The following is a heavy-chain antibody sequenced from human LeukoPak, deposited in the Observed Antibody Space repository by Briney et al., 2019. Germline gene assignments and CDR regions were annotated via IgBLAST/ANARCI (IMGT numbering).Heavy chain of an antibody. V-gene: IGHV4-34*01. D-gene: IGHD2-15*01. CDR2: INHSGST. CDR1: GGSFSGYY. CDR3: ARVEDVPTWWGSYYYGMDV. Sequence: PSETLSLTCAVYGGSFSGYYWSWIRQPPGKGLEWIGEINHSGSTNYNPSLKSRVTISVDTSKNQFSLKLSSVTAADTAVYYCARVEDVPTWWGSYYYGMDVWGQGTTVTVSS. J-gene: IGHJ6*02.